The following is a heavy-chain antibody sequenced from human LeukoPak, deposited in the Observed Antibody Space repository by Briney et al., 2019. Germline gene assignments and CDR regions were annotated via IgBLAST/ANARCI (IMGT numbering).Heavy chain of an antibody. CDR2: ISSSSSTI. J-gene: IGHJ4*02. CDR1: GFTFSSYS. CDR3: ARDGWFGELDKDHFDY. Sequence: PGGSLRLSCAASGFTFSSYSMNWVRQAPGKGLGWVSYISSSSSTIYYADSVKGRFTISRDNAKNLLYLQMNSLRVEDTAVYYCARDGWFGELDKDHFDYWGQGTLVTVSS. D-gene: IGHD3-10*01. V-gene: IGHV3-48*04.